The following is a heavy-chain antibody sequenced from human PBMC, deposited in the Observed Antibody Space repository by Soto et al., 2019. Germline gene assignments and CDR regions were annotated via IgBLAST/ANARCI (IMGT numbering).Heavy chain of an antibody. CDR1: GFPFSSSA. Sequence: PGGSLRLSCTAAGFPFSSSAMHCVRRVPGKGLEWVALISYDGGDKDYADSVKGRFTISRDNSRNTLFLQMNSLRAEDTAVYYCARDYYKYYDSSGYYRSPAYWGQGT. CDR3: ARDYYKYYDSSGYYRSPAY. V-gene: IGHV3-30-3*01. CDR2: ISYDGGDK. J-gene: IGHJ4*02. D-gene: IGHD3-22*01.